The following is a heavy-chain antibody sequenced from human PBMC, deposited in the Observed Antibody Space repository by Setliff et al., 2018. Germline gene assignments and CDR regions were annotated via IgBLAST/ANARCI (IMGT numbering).Heavy chain of an antibody. J-gene: IGHJ6*03. CDR3: VREGVDSRSSTDYRYYMDV. CDR2: TIPIFGTT. CDR1: GATFRSYG. D-gene: IGHD3-22*01. Sequence: ASVKVSCKASGATFRSYGISWVRQAPGQGLEWMGGTIPIFGTTDFAQKFQGRVTIITDESTSTAFMQLSSLRSEDTAVYYCVREGVDSRSSTDYRYYMDVWGKGTTVTVSS. V-gene: IGHV1-69*05.